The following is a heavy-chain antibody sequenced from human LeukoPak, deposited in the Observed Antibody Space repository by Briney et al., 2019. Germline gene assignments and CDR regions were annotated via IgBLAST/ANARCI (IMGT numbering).Heavy chain of an antibody. D-gene: IGHD3-16*02. CDR2: ISYDGSKN. V-gene: IGHV3-30*04. CDR3: ASGILGELSLGFVDY. J-gene: IGHJ4*02. Sequence: WESLTLSCTASGFTFSSYAMHWIRQAPGTGLDLEAVISYDGSKNYYADSVKDRFTTTRDNSKSTLYLQMKSLPGEDTGVYYCASGILGELSLGFVDYWGQGTLVTVSS. CDR1: GFTFSSYA.